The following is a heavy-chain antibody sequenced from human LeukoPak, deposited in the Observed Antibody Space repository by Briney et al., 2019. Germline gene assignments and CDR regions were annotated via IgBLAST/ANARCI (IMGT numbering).Heavy chain of an antibody. Sequence: GRSLRLSCAASAFTFDDYAMHWVRQAPGKGLEWVSGISWNSGSIGYADSVKGRFTISRDNAKNSLYLQMNSLRAEDTALYYCAKEDNYGMDVWGQGTTVTVSS. V-gene: IGHV3-9*01. CDR1: AFTFDDYA. CDR3: AKEDNYGMDV. CDR2: ISWNSGSI. D-gene: IGHD5-24*01. J-gene: IGHJ6*02.